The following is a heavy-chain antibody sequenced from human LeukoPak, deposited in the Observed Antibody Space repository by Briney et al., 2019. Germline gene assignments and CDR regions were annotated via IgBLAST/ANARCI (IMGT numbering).Heavy chain of an antibody. Sequence: GGSLRLSCAATGLTFSSYGMSWVRQAPGKGLEWVSAISGSGGRTYYADSVKGRFTVSRDNSKNTLYLQMNSLRAEDTAVYYCAKVDSSGYYYAYFDYWGQGTLVTVSS. CDR2: ISGSGGRT. D-gene: IGHD3-22*01. CDR3: AKVDSSGYYYAYFDY. J-gene: IGHJ4*02. V-gene: IGHV3-23*01. CDR1: GLTFSSYG.